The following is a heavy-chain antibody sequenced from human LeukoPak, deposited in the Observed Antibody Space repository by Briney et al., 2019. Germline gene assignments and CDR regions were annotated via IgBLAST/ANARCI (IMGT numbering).Heavy chain of an antibody. J-gene: IGHJ4*02. CDR3: AREGTMVRGVMDY. CDR1: GYTFTGYY. CDR2: ISAYNGNT. V-gene: IGHV1-18*04. Sequence: ASVKLSCKASGYTFTGYYMHWVRQAPGQGLEWMGWISAYNGNTNYAQKLQGRVTMTTDTSTSTAYMELRSLRSDDTAVYYCAREGTMVRGVMDYWGQGTLVTVSS. D-gene: IGHD3-10*01.